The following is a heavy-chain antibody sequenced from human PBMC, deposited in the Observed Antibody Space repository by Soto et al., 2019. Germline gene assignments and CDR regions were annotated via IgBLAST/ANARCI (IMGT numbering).Heavy chain of an antibody. CDR3: ARDSIAVAGKPFDY. V-gene: IGHV1-69*04. CDR2: IIPILGIA. Sequence: SVKVSCKASGGTISSYPSSWVRQAPGQGLEWMGRIIPILGIANYAQKFQGRVTITADKSTSTAYMELSSLRSEDTAVYYCARDSIAVAGKPFDYWGQGTLVTVSS. J-gene: IGHJ4*02. D-gene: IGHD6-19*01. CDR1: GGTISSYP.